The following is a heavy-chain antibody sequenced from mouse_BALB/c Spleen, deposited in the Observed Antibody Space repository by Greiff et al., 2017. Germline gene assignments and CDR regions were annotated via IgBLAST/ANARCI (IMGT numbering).Heavy chain of an antibody. V-gene: IGHV3-2*02. CDR1: GYSITSDYA. D-gene: IGHD1-1*01. J-gene: IGHJ3*01. Sequence: EVQLQESGPGLVKPSQSLSLTCTVTGYSITSDYAWNWIRQFPGNKLEWMGYISYSGSTSYNPSLKSRISITRDTSKNQFFLQLNSVTTEDTATYYCARSSYYGSSHAWFAYWGQGTLVTVSA. CDR2: ISYSGST. CDR3: ARSSYYGSSHAWFAY.